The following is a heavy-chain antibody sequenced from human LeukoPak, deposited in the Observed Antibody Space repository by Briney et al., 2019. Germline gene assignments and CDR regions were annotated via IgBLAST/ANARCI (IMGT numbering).Heavy chain of an antibody. CDR2: IIPLFGTA. D-gene: IGHD4-23*01. V-gene: IGHV1-69*01. CDR3: ASSTVVRDRTEYFQH. J-gene: IGHJ1*01. CDR1: GDTFSRYG. Sequence: SVKVSCKASGDTFSRYGISWVRQAPGQGLEWMGGIIPLFGTAKYAQKFQGRVTITADESTSTAYMELSSLRSEDTAVYYCASSTVVRDRTEYFQHWGQGTLVTVSS.